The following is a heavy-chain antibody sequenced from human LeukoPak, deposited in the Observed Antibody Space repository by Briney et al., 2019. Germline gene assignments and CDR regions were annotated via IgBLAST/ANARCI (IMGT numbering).Heavy chain of an antibody. V-gene: IGHV1-2*02. CDR1: GCLFTGHY. CDR2: VNHNTGDT. Sequence: LEASVKVSCKASGCLFTGHYIHWVRQAPGHGLEWMGCVNHNTGDTNYAQKFQGRVTMTRDTSTDTAYMDLQSLRSDDTAVYYCARDRVHEAARPHPFDYWGQGTLVTVSS. J-gene: IGHJ4*02. CDR3: ARDRVHEAARPHPFDY. D-gene: IGHD6-6*01.